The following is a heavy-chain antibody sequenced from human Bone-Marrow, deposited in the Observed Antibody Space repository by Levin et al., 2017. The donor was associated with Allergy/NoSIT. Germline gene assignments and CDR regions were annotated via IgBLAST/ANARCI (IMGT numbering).Heavy chain of an antibody. D-gene: IGHD3-16*01. Sequence: GGSLRLSCVASGFSFSTYAINWVRQAPGKGLEWVSGISGSGISPYYADSVKGRFTISRDNSKNTVHLHMSSLTAADTATYYCAKQIVPGYYDTWGPGTLVAVSS. CDR2: ISGSGISP. CDR1: GFSFSTYA. J-gene: IGHJ4*02. CDR3: AKQIVPGYYDT. V-gene: IGHV3-23*01.